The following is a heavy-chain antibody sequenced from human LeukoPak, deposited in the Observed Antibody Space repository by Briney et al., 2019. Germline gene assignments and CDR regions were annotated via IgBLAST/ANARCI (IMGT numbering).Heavy chain of an antibody. CDR1: GFTFDDYG. Sequence: GGSLRLSCAASGFTFDDYGMSWVRQAPGKGLEWVSFIYSGSTHYSDSVKGRFTISRDNSKNTLYLQMNSLRAEDTAVHYCARRAGAYSHPYDYWGQGTLVTVSS. V-gene: IGHV3-53*01. CDR3: ARRAGAYSHPYDY. D-gene: IGHD4/OR15-4a*01. CDR2: IYSGST. J-gene: IGHJ4*02.